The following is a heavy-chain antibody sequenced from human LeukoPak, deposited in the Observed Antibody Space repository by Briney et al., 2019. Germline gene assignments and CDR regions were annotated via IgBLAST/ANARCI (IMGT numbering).Heavy chain of an antibody. Sequence: GESLKISCKGSGYSFTSYWISWVRQMPGKGLEWMGRIDPSVSYTNYSPSFQGHVTISADKSISTAYLQWSSLKASDTAMYYCASTDCSSTSCYAGYWGQGTLVTVSS. D-gene: IGHD2-2*01. V-gene: IGHV5-10-1*01. CDR2: IDPSVSYT. J-gene: IGHJ4*02. CDR3: ASTDCSSTSCYAGY. CDR1: GYSFTSYW.